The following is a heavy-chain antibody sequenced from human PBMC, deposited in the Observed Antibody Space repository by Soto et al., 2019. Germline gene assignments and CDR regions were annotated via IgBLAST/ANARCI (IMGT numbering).Heavy chain of an antibody. J-gene: IGHJ4*02. V-gene: IGHV3-30*18. D-gene: IGHD6-13*01. Sequence: QVQLVESGGGVVQPGRSLRLSSAASGFTFISYGMHWVRQAPGKGLEWVAVISYDGSNKYYADSVKGRFTISRDNSKNTLYLQMNSLRAEDTAVYYCAKGSSSQTYFDYWGQGTLVTVSS. CDR2: ISYDGSNK. CDR1: GFTFISYG. CDR3: AKGSSSQTYFDY.